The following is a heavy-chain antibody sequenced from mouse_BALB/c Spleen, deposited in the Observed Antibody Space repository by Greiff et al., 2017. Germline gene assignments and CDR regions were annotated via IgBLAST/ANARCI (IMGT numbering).Heavy chain of an antibody. CDR1: GFTFSSFG. V-gene: IGHV5-17*02. J-gene: IGHJ4*01. CDR3: ARREGLRRAMDY. Sequence: DVHLVESGGGLVQPGGSRKLSCAASGFTFSSFGMHWVRQAPEKGLEWVAYISSGSSTIYYADTVKGRFTISRDNPKNTLFLQMTSLRSEDTAMYYCARREGLRRAMDYWGQGTSVTVSS. CDR2: ISSGSSTI. D-gene: IGHD2-2*01.